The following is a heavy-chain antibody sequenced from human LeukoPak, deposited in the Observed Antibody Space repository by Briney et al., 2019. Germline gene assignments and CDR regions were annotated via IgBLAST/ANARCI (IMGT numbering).Heavy chain of an antibody. CDR2: INPNSGDT. J-gene: IGHJ5*02. V-gene: IGHV1-2*02. CDR3: ARGGYDILTVSLNWFDP. Sequence: ASVKVSCKASGYSFAGYYMHWVRQAPGQGLEWMGWINPNSGDTNYAQNFQGRVTMTRDTSISTAYMELRSLRSDDTAVYYCARGGYDILTVSLNWFDPWGQGTLVTVSS. CDR1: GYSFAGYY. D-gene: IGHD3-9*01.